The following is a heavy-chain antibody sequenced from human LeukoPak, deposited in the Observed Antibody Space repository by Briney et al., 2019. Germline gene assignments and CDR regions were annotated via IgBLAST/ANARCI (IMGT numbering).Heavy chain of an antibody. V-gene: IGHV3-23*01. CDR1: GFTFSSYS. J-gene: IGHJ4*02. CDR3: AKRNIAVAGSGGARHFGY. Sequence: PGGSLRLSCAASGFTFSSYSMSWVRQAPGKGLEWVSAISGSGGSTYYADSAKGRFTISRDNSKNTLYLQMNSLRAEDTAVYYCAKRNIAVAGSGGARHFGYWGQGTLVTVSS. CDR2: ISGSGGST. D-gene: IGHD6-19*01.